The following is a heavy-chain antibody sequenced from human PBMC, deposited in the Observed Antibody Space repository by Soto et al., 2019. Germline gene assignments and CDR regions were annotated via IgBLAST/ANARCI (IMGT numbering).Heavy chain of an antibody. CDR3: ARVGDNTDWFDY. Sequence: SQTRSLTSAISGDSVSRNIAAGNCIRQSPSRGLEWLGRTYYRSKWTQDYAVSMRGRITISPDTSKNQVSLQLNSVTPEDAAVYYCARVGDNTDWFDYWGQGTLVTVSS. V-gene: IGHV6-1*01. J-gene: IGHJ4*02. D-gene: IGHD3-9*01. CDR1: GDSVSRNIAA. CDR2: TYYRSKWTQ.